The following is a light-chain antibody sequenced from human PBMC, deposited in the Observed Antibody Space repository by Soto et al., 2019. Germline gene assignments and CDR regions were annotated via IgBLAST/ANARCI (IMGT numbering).Light chain of an antibody. V-gene: IGKV1-5*03. CDR1: QTISSW. CDR3: QQYYSYPQ. Sequence: DIQMTQSPSTLSGSVGDRVTITCRASQTISSWLAWYQQKPGKAPKLLIYKASTLQSGVPSRFSGSGSGTDFTLTISCLQSEDFATYYCQQYYSYPQFGQGTKVDIK. J-gene: IGKJ1*01. CDR2: KAS.